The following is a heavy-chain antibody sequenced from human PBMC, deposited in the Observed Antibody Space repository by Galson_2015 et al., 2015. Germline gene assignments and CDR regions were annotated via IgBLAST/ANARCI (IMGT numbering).Heavy chain of an antibody. Sequence: SLRLSCAASGFTFSSYGMHWVRQAPGKGLEWVAVIWYDGSNKYYADSVKGRFTISRDNSKNTLYLQMNSLRAKDKAVYYCARDGLVGAIGYFDYWGQGTLVTVSS. CDR1: GFTFSSYG. CDR2: IWYDGSNK. CDR3: ARDGLVGAIGYFDY. J-gene: IGHJ4*02. D-gene: IGHD1-26*01. V-gene: IGHV3-33*01.